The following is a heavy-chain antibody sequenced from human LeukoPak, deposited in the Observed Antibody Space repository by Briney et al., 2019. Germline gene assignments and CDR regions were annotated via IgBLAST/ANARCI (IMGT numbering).Heavy chain of an antibody. CDR2: IYYSGST. V-gene: IGHV4-59*01. CDR3: ARYRRLGDAFDI. Sequence: SETLSLTCTVSGGSISSYYWSWIRQPPGKGLEWIGYIYYSGSTNYDPSLKSRVTISVDTSKNQFSLKLSSVTAADTAVYYCARYRRLGDAFDIWGQGTMVTVSS. J-gene: IGHJ3*02. D-gene: IGHD3-16*01. CDR1: GGSISSYY.